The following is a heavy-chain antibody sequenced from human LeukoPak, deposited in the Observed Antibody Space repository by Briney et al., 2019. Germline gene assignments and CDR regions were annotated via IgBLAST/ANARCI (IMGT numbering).Heavy chain of an antibody. CDR1: AYTFSSYW. J-gene: IGHJ3*02. CDR3: ASRKGYGSGSFLDGFDI. V-gene: IGHV5-51*01. D-gene: IGHD3-10*01. CDR2: IYPGDSDT. Sequence: GESLKISCKGSAYTFSSYWIGWVRQMPGKGLEWMGSIYPGDSDTRYSPSFQGQVTISADKSINTAYLHWSSLKASDTAMYYCASRKGYGSGSFLDGFDIWGQGTMVTVSS.